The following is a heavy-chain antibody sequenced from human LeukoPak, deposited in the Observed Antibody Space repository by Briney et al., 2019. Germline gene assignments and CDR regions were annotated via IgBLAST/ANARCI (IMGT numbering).Heavy chain of an antibody. CDR2: INHSGSI. D-gene: IGHD2-15*01. Sequence: SETLSLTCAVYGGSFSGYHWSWIRQPPGKGLEWIGEINHSGSINYNPSLKSRVTISVDTSKNQFSLKLSSVTAADTAVYYCARGRGYCSGGSCSLGWFDPWGQGTLVTVSS. V-gene: IGHV4-34*01. J-gene: IGHJ5*02. CDR1: GGSFSGYH. CDR3: ARGRGYCSGGSCSLGWFDP.